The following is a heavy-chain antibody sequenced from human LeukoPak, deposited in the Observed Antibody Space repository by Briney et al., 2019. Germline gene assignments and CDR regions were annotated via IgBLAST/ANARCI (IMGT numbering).Heavy chain of an antibody. CDR2: INWNGGST. J-gene: IGHJ4*02. V-gene: IGHV3-20*04. D-gene: IGHD6-19*01. CDR3: ARSSGSGWYEEGFDH. Sequence: PGGSLRLSCAASGFTFDDYGMSWVRQAPGKGLEWVSGINWNGGSTGYADYVKGRFTISRDNAKNSLYLQMNSLRAEDTALYYCARSSGSGWYEEGFDHWGQGTLVTVSS. CDR1: GFTFDDYG.